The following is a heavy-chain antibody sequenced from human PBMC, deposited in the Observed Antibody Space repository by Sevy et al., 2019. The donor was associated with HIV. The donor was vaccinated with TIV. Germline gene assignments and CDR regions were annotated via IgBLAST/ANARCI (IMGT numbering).Heavy chain of an antibody. CDR2: ISYDGSNK. CDR1: GFTFSSYG. D-gene: IGHD6-13*01. J-gene: IGHJ1*01. CDR3: AKDRRKAAAGTFSAEYFQH. Sequence: GGSLRLSCAASGFTFSSYGMHWVRQAPGKGLEWVAVISYDGSNKYYADSVKGRFTISRDNSKNTLYLQMNSLRAEDTAGYYCAKDRRKAAAGTFSAEYFQHWGQGTLVTVSS. V-gene: IGHV3-30*18.